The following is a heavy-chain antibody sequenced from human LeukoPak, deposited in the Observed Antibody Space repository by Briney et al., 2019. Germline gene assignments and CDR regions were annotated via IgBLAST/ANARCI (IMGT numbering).Heavy chain of an antibody. CDR3: ARQTGSGLFILP. CDR2: IYYSGTT. J-gene: IGHJ4*02. V-gene: IGHV4-39*01. Sequence: SGTLCLTCTVSRVSIRSRDFYCGGVRHPPAKRLWWIGSIYYSGTTYSNASLKSQVSISIATSKNQFSLRLTSVTAADTAVYYCARQTGSGLFILPGGQGTLVTVSS. D-gene: IGHD3/OR15-3a*01. CDR1: RVSIRSRDFY.